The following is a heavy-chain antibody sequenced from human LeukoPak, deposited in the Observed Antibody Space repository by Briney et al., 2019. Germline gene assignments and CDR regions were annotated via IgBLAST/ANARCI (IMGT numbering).Heavy chain of an antibody. J-gene: IGHJ4*02. CDR3: ARQCGSLCPFDY. Sequence: EASVKVSCKASGYTFTTYGISWVRQAPGQGLGWMGWISAYNGNTNYAQKFQGRVTMTTDTSTSTAYMELRSLRSDDTAVYYCARQCGSLCPFDYWGQGTLVTVSS. CDR2: ISAYNGNT. D-gene: IGHD1-26*01. CDR1: GYTFTTYG. V-gene: IGHV1-18*01.